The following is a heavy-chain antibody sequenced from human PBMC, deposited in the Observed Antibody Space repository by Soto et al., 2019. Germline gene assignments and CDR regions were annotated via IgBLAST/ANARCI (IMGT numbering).Heavy chain of an antibody. D-gene: IGHD3-10*01. CDR1: GVTCGNYS. V-gene: IGHV3-21*01. CDR2: ISSSSSYI. CDR3: ARGPGEYYGMDV. J-gene: IGHJ6*02. Sequence: GGPRLVWYPAAGVTCGNYSVNWVRQAPGKGLEWVSSISSSSSYIYYADSVKGRFTISRDNAKNSLYLQMNSLRAEDTAVYYCARGPGEYYGMDVWGQGHTVTVSS.